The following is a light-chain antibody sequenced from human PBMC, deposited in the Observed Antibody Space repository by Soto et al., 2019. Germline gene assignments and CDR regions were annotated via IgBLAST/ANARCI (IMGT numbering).Light chain of an antibody. Sequence: ETVMTQSPVTLSVSPGERATLSCRASQSVSSSYLAWYQQKPGQAPRLLIYGASSRATGIPDRFSGSGSGTDFTLTISRLEPEDFAVYYCQQYGSSPRTFGQGTKVDI. CDR1: QSVSSSY. CDR2: GAS. V-gene: IGKV3-20*01. CDR3: QQYGSSPRT. J-gene: IGKJ1*01.